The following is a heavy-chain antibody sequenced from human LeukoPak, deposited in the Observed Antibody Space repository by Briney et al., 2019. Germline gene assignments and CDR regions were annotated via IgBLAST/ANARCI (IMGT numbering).Heavy chain of an antibody. Sequence: PSETLSLTCTVSGGSNSSFYWSWIRQPPGKGLEWIGYIYYSGSTNYNPSLKSRVTISIDMSKSQFSLKLRSVTAADTAVYYCASRIVGATPYFDYWGQGTLFTVSS. J-gene: IGHJ4*02. CDR3: ASRIVGATPYFDY. V-gene: IGHV4-59*08. CDR2: IYYSGST. D-gene: IGHD1-26*01. CDR1: GGSNSSFY.